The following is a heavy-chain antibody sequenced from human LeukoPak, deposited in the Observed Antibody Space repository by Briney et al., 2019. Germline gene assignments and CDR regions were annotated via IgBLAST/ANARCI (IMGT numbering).Heavy chain of an antibody. CDR3: ARDVGHPIGFDY. D-gene: IGHD1-26*01. J-gene: IGHJ4*02. Sequence: PGGSLRLSCSASGFTFSSYSMNWVRQAPGKGLEWVSYISSSSTIYYADSVKGRFTISRDNAKNSLYLQMNSLRAEDTAVYYCARDVGHPIGFDYWGQGTLVTVSS. CDR2: ISSSSTI. V-gene: IGHV3-48*04. CDR1: GFTFSSYS.